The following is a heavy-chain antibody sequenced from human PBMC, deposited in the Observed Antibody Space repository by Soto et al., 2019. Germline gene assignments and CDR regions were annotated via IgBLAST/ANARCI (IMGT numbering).Heavy chain of an antibody. D-gene: IGHD3-3*01. CDR1: GYTFTSYD. CDR2: MNPNSGNT. J-gene: IGHJ6*03. V-gene: IGHV1-8*01. Sequence: QVQLVQSGAEVKKPGASVKVSCKASGYTFTSYDINWVRQATGQGLEWMGWMNPNSGNTGYAQKFQGRVTITRNTAISTAYMELSSLRSEDTAVYYCARRDDFWSGYYYYYMDVWGKGTTVTVSS. CDR3: ARRDDFWSGYYYYYMDV.